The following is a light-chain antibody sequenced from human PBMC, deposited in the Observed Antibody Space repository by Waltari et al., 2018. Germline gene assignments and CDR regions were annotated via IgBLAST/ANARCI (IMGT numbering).Light chain of an antibody. CDR3: QQANSFPLT. CDR2: AAS. J-gene: IGKJ4*01. CDR1: QGISSW. Sequence: DIQMTQSPSSVSASVGDRVTLTCRASQGISSWLAWYLQKPGKAPKLLIYAASSLQSGVPSRFSGSGSGTDFTLTISSLQPEDFATYYCQQANSFPLTFGGGTKVEIK. V-gene: IGKV1-12*01.